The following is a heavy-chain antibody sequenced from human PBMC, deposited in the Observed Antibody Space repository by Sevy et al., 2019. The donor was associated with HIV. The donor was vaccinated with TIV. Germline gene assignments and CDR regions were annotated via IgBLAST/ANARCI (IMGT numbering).Heavy chain of an antibody. CDR3: ASGLYCSSTSCLSEAFDI. Sequence: SETLSLTCTVSGGSISSGDYYWSWIRQPPGKGLEWIGYIYYSGSNYYNPSLKRRVTISVDTSKNRFSLKLSSMTAAYTAVYYCASGLYCSSTSCLSEAFDIWGQGTMVTVSS. CDR1: GGSISSGDYY. D-gene: IGHD2-2*01. J-gene: IGHJ3*02. V-gene: IGHV4-30-4*01. CDR2: IYYSGSN.